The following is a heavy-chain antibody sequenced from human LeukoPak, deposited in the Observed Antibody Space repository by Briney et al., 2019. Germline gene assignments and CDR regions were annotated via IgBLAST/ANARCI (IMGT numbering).Heavy chain of an antibody. Sequence: PGGSLRLSCAASGFTFSTYAMSWVRLAPGKGLEWVSGISGSGGSTYYADSVKGRFTSSRDNSNNTLYVQMNSLRVEDTAVYYCAKRGVGSGSYPTYYFDYWGQGTLVTVSS. D-gene: IGHD1-26*01. CDR2: ISGSGGST. V-gene: IGHV3-23*01. CDR3: AKRGVGSGSYPTYYFDY. CDR1: GFTFSTYA. J-gene: IGHJ4*02.